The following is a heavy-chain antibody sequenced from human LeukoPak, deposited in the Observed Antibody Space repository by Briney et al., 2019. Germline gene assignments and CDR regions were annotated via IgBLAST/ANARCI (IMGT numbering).Heavy chain of an antibody. CDR1: GGSISRYY. CDR2: IYYSGST. J-gene: IGHJ4*02. D-gene: IGHD6-6*01. V-gene: IGHV4-59*08. Sequence: SETLSLTCTVCGGSISRYYWNWLRQPPGKGLERIGYIYYSGSTNYNPSLNSRVTISVDTSKNQFSLKLSSVTAADTAVYYCARYSSSSLGAGGFDYWGQGILVTVSS. CDR3: ARYSSSSLGAGGFDY.